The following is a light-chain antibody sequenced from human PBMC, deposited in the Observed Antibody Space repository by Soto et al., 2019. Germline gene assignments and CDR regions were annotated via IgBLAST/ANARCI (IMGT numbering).Light chain of an antibody. Sequence: EIVMTQSPLTLSASQGERAIFSCRASQSVGSHIAWYQQKPGQSPRLLVDDVSTRATAIPARFGGSGSGTEFTLTIYTLQAKDFAVSDGEQDYQWPSYTVGQGTKVDI. J-gene: IGKJ2*01. CDR2: DVS. V-gene: IGKV3-15*01. CDR3: EQDYQWPSYT. CDR1: QSVGSH.